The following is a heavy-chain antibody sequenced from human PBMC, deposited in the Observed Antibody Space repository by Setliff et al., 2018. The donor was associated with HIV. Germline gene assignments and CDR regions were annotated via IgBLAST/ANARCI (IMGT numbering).Heavy chain of an antibody. V-gene: IGHV4-30-4*01. CDR3: ARARSDWYNVRPYYFDL. CDR1: GASFVGDNH. J-gene: IGHJ4*02. CDR2: FMYTDIHYVNYLN. Sequence: KTSETLSLTCAVSGASFVGDNHWSWIRQTPERGLEWIAYFMYTDIHYVNYLNYRNPSLASRLSISVDKSKNQFSLTLSSVTAADTAAYYCARARSDWYNVRPYYFDLWGQGTQVTVSS. D-gene: IGHD6-19*01.